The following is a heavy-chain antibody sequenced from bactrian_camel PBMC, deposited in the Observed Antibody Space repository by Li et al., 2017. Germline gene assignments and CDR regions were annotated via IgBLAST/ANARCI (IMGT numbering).Heavy chain of an antibody. D-gene: IGHD3*01. CDR1: GFTFSNYG. CDR2: INSGGTNT. V-gene: IGHV3S40*01. Sequence: DVQLVESGGGLVQPGGSLRLSCAASGFTFSNYGMSWVRQAPGKGLEWVSAINSGGTNTYYADSVKGRFTVSRDNAKNTLYLELNSLSTEDTAMYYCARHNFYYYYYGMDYWGNGTQVTVS. J-gene: IGHJ7*01.